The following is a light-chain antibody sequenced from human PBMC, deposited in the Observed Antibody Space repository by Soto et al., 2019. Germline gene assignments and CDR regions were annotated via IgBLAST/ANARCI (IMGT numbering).Light chain of an antibody. CDR2: GAS. V-gene: IGKV3-20*01. J-gene: IGKJ2*02. CDR3: QQFGSPWT. CDR1: QSVSSSY. Sequence: IVLTQSPGTLSLSPGEGATLSCRAGQSVSSSYLAWYQQKPGQAPRLLIYGASNRATGIPDRFSGSGSGTYFTLTISRLEPEDFAVYYCQQFGSPWTFGQGTKLEIK.